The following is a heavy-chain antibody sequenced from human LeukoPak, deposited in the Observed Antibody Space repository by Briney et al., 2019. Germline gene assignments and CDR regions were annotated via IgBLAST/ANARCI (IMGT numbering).Heavy chain of an antibody. CDR2: IYSGGST. Sequence: PGGSLRLSCAASGFTVSSNYMSWVRQAPGKGLEWVSVIYSGGSTYYADSVKGRFTISRDNSKNTLYLQMNSLRAEDTAVYYCARDGTYGHRFRSYWGQGTLVTVSS. CDR1: GFTVSSNY. J-gene: IGHJ4*02. D-gene: IGHD1-26*01. V-gene: IGHV3-66*02. CDR3: ARDGTYGHRFRSY.